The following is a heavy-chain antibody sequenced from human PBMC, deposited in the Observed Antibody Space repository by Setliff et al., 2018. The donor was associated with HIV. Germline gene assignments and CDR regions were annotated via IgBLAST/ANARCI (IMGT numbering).Heavy chain of an antibody. CDR2: IYYSGST. V-gene: IGHV4-39*01. J-gene: IGHJ4*02. CDR1: GGSINSSNSYY. Sequence: SETLSLTCTVSGGSINSSNSYYWGWIRQPPGKGLEWIASIYYSGSTYYNPSLKSRITISVDTSKNQFSLRLSSVTAADTAVYYCARQGLVLVPASIDWRLPPSPIDYWGQGALVTVSS. CDR3: ARQGLVLVPASIDWRLPPSPIDY. D-gene: IGHD2-2*01.